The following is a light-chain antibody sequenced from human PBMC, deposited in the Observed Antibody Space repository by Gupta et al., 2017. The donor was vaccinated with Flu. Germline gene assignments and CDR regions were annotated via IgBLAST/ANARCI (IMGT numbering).Light chain of an antibody. CDR2: EGA. V-gene: IGLV2-23*01. Sequence: SALTQPASVSGSPGPSITISFTGTSSDVGNYNLVSWYQQHPGKAHKLMVYEGAKRPAGVATSFSVSKSGNTASLTISGRQKEDDADYYCCPYAGSNTFVFGGGTKVTVL. CDR1: SSDVGNYNL. J-gene: IGLJ2*01. CDR3: CPYAGSNTFV.